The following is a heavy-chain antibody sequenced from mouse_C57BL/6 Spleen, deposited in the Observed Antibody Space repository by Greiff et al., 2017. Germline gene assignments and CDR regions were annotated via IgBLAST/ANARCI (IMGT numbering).Heavy chain of an antibody. D-gene: IGHD3-3*01. CDR2: IHPSDSDT. Sequence: VQLQQPGAELVKPGASVKVSCKASGYTFTSYWMHWVKQRPGQGLEWIGRIHPSDSDTNYNQKFKGKAILTVDKSSSTAYMQLSSLTSDGAAVYYCAARDPWFAYWGQGTLVTVSA. CDR1: GYTFTSYW. CDR3: AARDPWFAY. V-gene: IGHV1-74*01. J-gene: IGHJ3*01.